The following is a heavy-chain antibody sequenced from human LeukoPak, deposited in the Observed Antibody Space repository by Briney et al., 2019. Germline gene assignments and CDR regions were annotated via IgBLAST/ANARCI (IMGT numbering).Heavy chain of an antibody. D-gene: IGHD2-15*01. CDR2: MSHDGNNK. CDR1: GFSFSSYT. CDR3: AKVGRRYCSGGSCRYFDY. J-gene: IGHJ4*02. V-gene: IGHV3-30-3*01. Sequence: GRSLRLSCAASGFSFSSYTLHWVRQAPGKGPVWVAVMSHDGNNKYYADSVKGRFTISRDNSKNTLYLQMNSLRAEDTAVYYCAKVGRRYCSGGSCRYFDYWGQGTLVTVSS.